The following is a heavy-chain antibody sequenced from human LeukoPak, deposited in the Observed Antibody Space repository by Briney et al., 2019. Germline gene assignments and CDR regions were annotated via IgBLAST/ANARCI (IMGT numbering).Heavy chain of an antibody. Sequence: GGSLRLSCAASGFTFSSYAMSWVRQAPGKGLEWVSAISGSGGSTYYADSVKGRFTISRDNSKNTPYLQMNSLRAEDTAVYYCAKDPSNNWGHLNAFDIWGQGTMVTVSS. CDR3: AKDPSNNWGHLNAFDI. V-gene: IGHV3-23*01. CDR1: GFTFSSYA. CDR2: ISGSGGST. J-gene: IGHJ3*02. D-gene: IGHD7-27*01.